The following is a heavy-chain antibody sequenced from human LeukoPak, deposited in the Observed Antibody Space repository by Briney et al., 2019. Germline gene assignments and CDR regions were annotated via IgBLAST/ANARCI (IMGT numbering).Heavy chain of an antibody. D-gene: IGHD2-15*01. CDR2: IIPIFGTA. CDR1: GGTFSSYA. J-gene: IGHJ6*03. Sequence: SVKVSCKASGGTFSSYAISWVRQAPGQGLEWMGGIIPIFGTANYAQKFQGRVTITTDESTSTAYMELSSLRSEDTAVYHCARAQGYCSGGSCPSYYYYYMDVWGKGTTVTVSS. CDR3: ARAQGYCSGGSCPSYYYYYMDV. V-gene: IGHV1-69*05.